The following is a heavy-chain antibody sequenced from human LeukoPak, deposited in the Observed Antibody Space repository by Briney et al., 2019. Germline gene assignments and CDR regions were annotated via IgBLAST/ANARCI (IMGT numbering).Heavy chain of an antibody. Sequence: PSETLSLTCTVSGGSISSGDYYWSWIRQPPGKGLEWIGYIYYSGSTYYNPSLKSRVTISVDTSKNQFSLKLSSVTAADTAVYYCASNDFWSGLDYWGQGTLVTVSS. CDR1: GGSISSGDYY. J-gene: IGHJ4*02. CDR3: ASNDFWSGLDY. D-gene: IGHD3-3*01. CDR2: IYYSGST. V-gene: IGHV4-30-4*01.